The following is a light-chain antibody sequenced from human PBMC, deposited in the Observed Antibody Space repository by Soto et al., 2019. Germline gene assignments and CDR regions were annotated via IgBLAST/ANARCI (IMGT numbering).Light chain of an antibody. CDR1: SSDVGGYNY. V-gene: IGLV2-14*01. CDR3: RSYTSSSTLV. Sequence: QSALTQPASVSGSPGQSITISCTGTSSDVGGYNYVSWYQQHPGKAPKLMIYDVSNRPSGVSNRFSCSKSGNTASLTISGLQAEDEADYYCRSYTSSSTLVFGTGTKLTV. J-gene: IGLJ1*01. CDR2: DVS.